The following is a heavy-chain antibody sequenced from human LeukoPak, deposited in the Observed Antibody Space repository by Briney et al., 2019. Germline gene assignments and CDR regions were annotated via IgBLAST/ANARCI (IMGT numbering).Heavy chain of an antibody. CDR3: ARDKPQIPIAADY. V-gene: IGHV1-2*02. CDR2: INPNSGGT. CDR1: GYTFTGYY. J-gene: IGHJ4*02. D-gene: IGHD6-13*01. Sequence: ASVKVSCKASGYTFTGYYMHWVRQAPGQGLEWMGWINPNSGGTNYAQKLQGRVTMTTDTSTSTAYMELRSLRSDDTAVYYCARDKPQIPIAADYWGQGTLVTVSS.